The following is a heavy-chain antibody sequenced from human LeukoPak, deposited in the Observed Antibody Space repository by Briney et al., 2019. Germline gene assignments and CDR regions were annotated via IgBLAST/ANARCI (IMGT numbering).Heavy chain of an antibody. J-gene: IGHJ6*03. D-gene: IGHD7-27*01. CDR3: ARGYNWGSPTRNFYYLDV. CDR1: GGSISSYY. Sequence: PSETLSLTCTVSGGSISSYYWSWIRQPAGKGLEWIGRIYTSGSTNYNPSLKGRVTMSVDTSKNQFSLKLRSVTAADTAVYYCARGYNWGSPTRNFYYLDVWGKGPRSPSP. CDR2: IYTSGST. V-gene: IGHV4-4*07.